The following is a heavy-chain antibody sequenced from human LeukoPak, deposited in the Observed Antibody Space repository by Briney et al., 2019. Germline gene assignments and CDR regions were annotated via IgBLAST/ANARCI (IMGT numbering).Heavy chain of an antibody. Sequence: SETLSLTCTVSGGSISSSSYYWGWIRQPPGTGLEWIGSIYYSGSTYYNPSLKSRVTISVDTSKNQFSLKLSSVTAADTAVYYCARSPYGSGSYCDYWGQGTLVTVSS. CDR3: ARSPYGSGSYCDY. D-gene: IGHD3-10*01. CDR1: GGSISSSSYY. V-gene: IGHV4-39*01. CDR2: IYYSGST. J-gene: IGHJ4*02.